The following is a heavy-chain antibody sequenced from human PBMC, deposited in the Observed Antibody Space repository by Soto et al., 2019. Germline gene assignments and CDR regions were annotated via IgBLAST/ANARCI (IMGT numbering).Heavy chain of an antibody. V-gene: IGHV4-30-2*01. Sequence: PSETLSLTCTVSGGSISSGGYYWTWIRQPPGKGLEWIGYIYHTGTTYYNMSLKSRVTISVDRSKNQFSLKLSSVTAADTAVYYCARGINYYDSSGDSWFDPWGQGTLVTVSS. CDR2: IYHTGTT. CDR1: GGSISSGGYY. D-gene: IGHD3-22*01. J-gene: IGHJ5*02. CDR3: ARGINYYDSSGDSWFDP.